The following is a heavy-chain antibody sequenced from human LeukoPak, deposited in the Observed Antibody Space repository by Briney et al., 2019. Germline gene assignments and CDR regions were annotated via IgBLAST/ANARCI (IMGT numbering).Heavy chain of an antibody. V-gene: IGHV3-20*04. J-gene: IGHJ6*03. CDR2: INWNGGST. CDR3: ARDLGVDYYYYMDV. D-gene: IGHD2-15*01. CDR1: GFTFDDYG. Sequence: AGGSLRLSCAASGFTFDDYGMSWVRQAPGKGLEWVSGINWNGGSTGYADSVKGRFTISRDNAKNSLYLQMNSLRAEDTALYYCARDLGVDYYYYMDVWGKGTTVTVSS.